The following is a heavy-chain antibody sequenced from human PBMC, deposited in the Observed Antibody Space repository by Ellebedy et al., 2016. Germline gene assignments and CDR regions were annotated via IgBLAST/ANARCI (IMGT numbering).Heavy chain of an antibody. D-gene: IGHD5-12*01. CDR3: TRKREWLSFYFYAMDV. J-gene: IGHJ6*02. V-gene: IGHV4-34*01. CDR2: VNHSGST. Sequence: SETLSLTCAVDSGSFSGHHWSWIRQPPGKGLEWIGQVNHSGSTNYNPSLQRRVTMSIDTSKNQFSLQVNSVTAADTAVYSCTRKREWLSFYFYAMDVWGQGTPVTVSS. CDR1: SGSFSGHH.